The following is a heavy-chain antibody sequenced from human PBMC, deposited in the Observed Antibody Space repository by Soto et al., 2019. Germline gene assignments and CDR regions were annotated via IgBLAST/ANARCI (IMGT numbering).Heavy chain of an antibody. CDR3: ARVPDY. Sequence: SETLSLTCTVSGGSITSIASYWGWIRQPPGKGLEWIGYMYHSGSTYYNPSLKSRVTISIDRSKNQFSLKLSSVTAADTAVYYCARVPDYWGQGILVTVSS. V-gene: IGHV4-30-2*01. D-gene: IGHD2-2*01. CDR2: MYHSGST. CDR1: GGSITSIASY. J-gene: IGHJ4*02.